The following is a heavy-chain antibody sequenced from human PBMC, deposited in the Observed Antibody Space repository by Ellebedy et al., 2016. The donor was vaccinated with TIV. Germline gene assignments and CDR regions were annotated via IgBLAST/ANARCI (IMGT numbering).Heavy chain of an antibody. Sequence: GESLKISCAASGFTFSSYAMSWVRQAPGKGLEWVSTISGSGDSTYYADSVKGRFTISRDNSKNTLYLQMNSLRVEDTAVYYCARFASTVTTVDYWGQGTLVTVSS. CDR3: ARFASTVTTVDY. D-gene: IGHD4-17*01. J-gene: IGHJ4*02. V-gene: IGHV3-23*01. CDR1: GFTFSSYA. CDR2: ISGSGDST.